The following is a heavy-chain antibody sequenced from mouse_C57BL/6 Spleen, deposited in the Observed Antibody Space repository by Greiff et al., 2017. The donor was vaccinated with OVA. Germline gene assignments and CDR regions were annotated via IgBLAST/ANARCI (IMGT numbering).Heavy chain of an antibody. Sequence: EVQLQQSVAELVRPGASVKLSCTASGFNIKNTYMHWVKQRPEQGLEWIGRIDPANGNTKYAPKFPGKATITADTSSNTAYLQLSSLTSEDTAIYYCARSPYYYGSSYYFDYWGQGTTLTVSS. D-gene: IGHD1-1*01. CDR1: GFNIKNTY. V-gene: IGHV14-3*01. CDR3: ARSPYYYGSSYYFDY. J-gene: IGHJ2*01. CDR2: IDPANGNT.